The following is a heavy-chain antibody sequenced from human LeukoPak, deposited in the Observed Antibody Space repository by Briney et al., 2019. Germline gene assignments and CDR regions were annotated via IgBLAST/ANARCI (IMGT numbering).Heavy chain of an antibody. Sequence: SETLSLTCSVYGGSITAYYWSWIRQPPGKGLEWIGEINHSRGTKYNPPLESRVTILLDASKNEFSLNLNSVTAADTAVYYCAREDYYFDSWGQGTLVTVSS. J-gene: IGHJ4*02. V-gene: IGHV4-34*01. CDR2: INHSRGT. CDR3: AREDYYFDS. CDR1: GGSITAYY.